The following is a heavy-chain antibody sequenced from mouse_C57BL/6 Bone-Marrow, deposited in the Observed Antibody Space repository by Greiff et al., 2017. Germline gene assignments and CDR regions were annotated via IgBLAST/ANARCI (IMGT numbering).Heavy chain of an antibody. Sequence: EVKLVESEGGLVQPGSSMKLSCTASGFTFSDYYMAWVRQVPEKGLEWVANINYDGSSTYYLDSLKSRFIISRDNAKNILYMQMSSLKAEDTATYYCARDPRVLSNWYFDVWGTGTTVTVSS. CDR2: INYDGSST. CDR1: GFTFSDYY. D-gene: IGHD3-1*01. CDR3: ARDPRVLSNWYFDV. V-gene: IGHV5-16*01. J-gene: IGHJ1*03.